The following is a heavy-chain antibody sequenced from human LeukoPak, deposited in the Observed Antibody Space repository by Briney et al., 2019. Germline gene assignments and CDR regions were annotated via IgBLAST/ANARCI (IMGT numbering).Heavy chain of an antibody. D-gene: IGHD3-10*01. Sequence: PGGSLRLACAASGFTFSSYPMHWVRQAPGEGLEYVSAISSNGDNTYYGTSVKGRFTISRDNSKNTLYLQMGRLREDDTAMYYCVRDNSSYYDHWGQGTLATVSS. J-gene: IGHJ5*02. CDR3: VRDNSSYYDH. CDR1: GFTFSSYP. CDR2: ISSNGDNT. V-gene: IGHV3-64*01.